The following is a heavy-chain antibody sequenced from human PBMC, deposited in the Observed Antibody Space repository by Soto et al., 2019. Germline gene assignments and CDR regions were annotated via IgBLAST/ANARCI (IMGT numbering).Heavy chain of an antibody. V-gene: IGHV3-30-3*01. CDR1: GFTFSSYA. CDR3: ARDRYSSSSAVGDY. CDR2: ISYDGSNK. J-gene: IGHJ4*02. Sequence: QVQLVESGGGVVQPGRSLRLSCAASGFTFSSYAMHWVRQAPGKGLEWVAVISYDGSNKYYADSVKGRFTISRDNSKNTLYLQMNSLRAEDTAVYYCARDRYSSSSAVGDYWGQGTLVTVSS. D-gene: IGHD6-6*01.